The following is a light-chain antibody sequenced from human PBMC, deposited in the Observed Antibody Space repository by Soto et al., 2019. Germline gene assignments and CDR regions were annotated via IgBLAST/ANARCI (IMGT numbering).Light chain of an antibody. CDR3: QQRSNWRVT. Sequence: EIVLKQSPATLSLSPGERATLSCRASQGVSSYLAWYQQKPGQPPRLLIYDASNRATGIPARFSGSGPGTDFTLTISSLEPEDFAVYYCQQRSNWRVTFGQGTRLEIK. V-gene: IGKV3D-11*01. J-gene: IGKJ5*01. CDR2: DAS. CDR1: QGVSSY.